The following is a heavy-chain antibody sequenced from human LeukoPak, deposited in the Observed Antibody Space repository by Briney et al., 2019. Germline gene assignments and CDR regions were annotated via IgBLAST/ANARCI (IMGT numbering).Heavy chain of an antibody. V-gene: IGHV3-21*01. J-gene: IGHJ4*02. CDR2: ITTSSYI. CDR1: GFTFSSYS. CDR3: ARRAGNSNAYDY. D-gene: IGHD2/OR15-2a*01. Sequence: GGSLRLSCAASGFTFSSYSMNWVRQAPGKGLEWVSSITTSSYIYYADSAKGRFTISRDNAKNSLYLQMNSLRAEDTAVYYCARRAGNSNAYDYWGQGTLVTVSS.